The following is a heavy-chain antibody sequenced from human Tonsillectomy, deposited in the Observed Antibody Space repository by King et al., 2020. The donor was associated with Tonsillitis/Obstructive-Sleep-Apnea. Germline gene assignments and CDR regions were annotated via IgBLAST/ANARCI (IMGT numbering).Heavy chain of an antibody. J-gene: IGHJ4*02. CDR1: GGSISSYY. Sequence: QLQESGPGLVKPSETLSLTCTLSGGSISSYYWSWIRQRPGKGLEWIGYIYYSGSTNSNPSLKSRVTISVDTSKNQFSLKLSSATAADTAVYYCASYYDFWSGYPYWGQGTLVTVSS. D-gene: IGHD3-3*01. CDR3: ASYYDFWSGYPY. V-gene: IGHV4-59*01. CDR2: IYYSGST.